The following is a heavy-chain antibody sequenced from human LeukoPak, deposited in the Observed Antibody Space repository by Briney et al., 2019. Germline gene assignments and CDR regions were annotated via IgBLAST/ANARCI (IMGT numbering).Heavy chain of an antibody. CDR1: GFTFSSYW. CDR2: ISGSGGST. D-gene: IGHD3-9*01. J-gene: IGHJ4*02. Sequence: GGSLRLSCAASGFTFSSYWMHWVRQAPGKGLEWVSAISGSGGSTYYADSVKGRFTISRDNSKNTLYLQMNSLRAEDTAVYYCAKDLIITIGYYFDYWGQGTLVTVSS. V-gene: IGHV3-23*01. CDR3: AKDLIITIGYYFDY.